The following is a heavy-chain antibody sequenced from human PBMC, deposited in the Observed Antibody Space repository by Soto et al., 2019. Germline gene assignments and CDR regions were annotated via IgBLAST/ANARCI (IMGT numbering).Heavy chain of an antibody. D-gene: IGHD3-10*01. J-gene: IGHJ6*02. CDR3: ARESTMVRIYGMDV. CDR2: ISYDGSNK. CDR1: GFTFSSYA. Sequence: GGSLRLSCAASGFTFSSYAMNWVRQAPGKGLEWVAVISYDGSNKYYADSVKGRFTISRDNSKNTLYLQMNSLRDEDTAVYYCARESTMVRIYGMDVWGQGTTVTVSS. V-gene: IGHV3-30-3*01.